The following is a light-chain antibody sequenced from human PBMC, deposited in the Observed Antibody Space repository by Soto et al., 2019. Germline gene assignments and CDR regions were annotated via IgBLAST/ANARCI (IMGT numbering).Light chain of an antibody. V-gene: IGKV1-39*01. CDR1: QSISSY. J-gene: IGKJ1*01. CDR2: AAS. CDR3: QQSYSTPRP. Sequence: DITMTQSPSSLSASVGDRVTITCRASQSISSYLNWYQQKPGKAPKLLIYAASSLQSGVPSRFSGSVSGTDFTLTISSLQPEDFATYYCQQSYSTPRPFGQGTKVDIK.